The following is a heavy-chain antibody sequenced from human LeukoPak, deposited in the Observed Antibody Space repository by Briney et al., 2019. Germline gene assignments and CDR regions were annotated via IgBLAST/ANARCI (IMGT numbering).Heavy chain of an antibody. D-gene: IGHD4-11*01. CDR1: GFTFSSYS. Sequence: GGSLRLSCAVSGFTFSSYSMTWVRQAPGKGLEWVSYISSTSSTVYYADSVKGRFTISRDNAKKSLYLQMNSLRAEDTAVYYCAKTTVTPPYYMDVWGKGTTVTVSS. V-gene: IGHV3-48*04. CDR3: AKTTVTPPYYMDV. CDR2: ISSTSSTV. J-gene: IGHJ6*03.